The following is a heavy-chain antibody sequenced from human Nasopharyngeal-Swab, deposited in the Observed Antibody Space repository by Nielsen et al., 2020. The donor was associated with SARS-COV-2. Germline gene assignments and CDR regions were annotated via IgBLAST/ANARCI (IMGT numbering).Heavy chain of an antibody. D-gene: IGHD5-12*01. J-gene: IGHJ4*02. CDR1: GFTSTMFV. CDR2: ISYDGSNK. V-gene: IGHV3-30*04. CDR3: ARGGGSGYRYFDY. Sequence: GESLKISCAASGFTSTMFVAHAVRPAPGKGLAWVAVISYDGSNKYYADSVKGRFTIARDNTTETLHQQLNSLRAEDTAVYYCARGGGSGYRYFDYWGRASLVTVAS.